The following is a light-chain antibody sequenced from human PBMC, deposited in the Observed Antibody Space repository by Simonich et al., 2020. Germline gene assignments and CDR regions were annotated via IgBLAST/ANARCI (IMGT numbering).Light chain of an antibody. CDR3: QQYYSTSMYT. V-gene: IGKV4-1*01. J-gene: IGKJ2*01. CDR2: WGS. CDR1: QSVLYSSNNKNY. Sequence: DIVMTQSPDSLAVSLGERATINCKSSQSVLYSSNNKNYLAWYQQKPGQPPKLLIYWGSNRESGVPARFSGSGSGTDFTLTISSLQAEDVAVYYCQQYYSTSMYTFGQGTKLEIK.